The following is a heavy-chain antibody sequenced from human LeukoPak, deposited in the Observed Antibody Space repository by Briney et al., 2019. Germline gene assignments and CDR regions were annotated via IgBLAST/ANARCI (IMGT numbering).Heavy chain of an antibody. CDR3: ARDSAGNDY. V-gene: IGHV3-74*01. J-gene: IGHJ4*02. CDR1: GFTFSSYW. D-gene: IGHD6-13*01. Sequence: GGSLKLSCAASGFTFSSYWMHWVRQAPGKGLVWVSRINSDGSSTSYADSVKGRFTISRDNAKNTLYLQMNNVEADDTAMYYCARDSAGNDYWGQGTLVTVSS. CDR2: INSDGSST.